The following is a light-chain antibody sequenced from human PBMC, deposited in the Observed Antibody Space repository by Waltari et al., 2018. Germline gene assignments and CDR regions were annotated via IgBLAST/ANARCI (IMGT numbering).Light chain of an antibody. CDR2: EGN. CDR3: SSYTGTTTPRV. Sequence: QSALTQPASVSGSPGQSIIISCTETSSGVGPYHLVSWYQQHPGKAPKVIIYEGNKRPSEVSNRFSGSKSGNTASLTISGLQAEDEADYYCSSYTGTTTPRVFGGGTKLTVL. CDR1: SSGVGPYHL. J-gene: IGLJ3*02. V-gene: IGLV2-23*01.